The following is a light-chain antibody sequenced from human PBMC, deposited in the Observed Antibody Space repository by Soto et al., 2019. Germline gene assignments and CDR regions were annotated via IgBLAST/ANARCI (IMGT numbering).Light chain of an antibody. V-gene: IGKV4-1*01. CDR3: QQYYGTPT. CDR1: QIVFFTSNKKNY. Sequence: DIGMTQSPASLAVSLGETAAINLKSEQIVFFTSNKKNYLAWYRQKPGQPPKLIISWASSRESGVPDRFSGGGSGTDFTLTINSLQAEDVAVYYCQQYYGTPTFGQRTNV. CDR2: WAS. J-gene: IGKJ1*01.